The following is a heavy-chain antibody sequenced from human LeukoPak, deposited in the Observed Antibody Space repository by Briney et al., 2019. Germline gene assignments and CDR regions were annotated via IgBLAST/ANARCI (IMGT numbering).Heavy chain of an antibody. CDR3: ATSGTTESAFDI. J-gene: IGHJ3*02. Sequence: EASVTVSYKASGYTFTGYYLHWVRQAPGQGPEWMGWINPNSGGTNYAQKFQGWVIMTRDTSISTAYMELSRLRSDDTAVYYCATSGTTESAFDIWGQGTLVTVSS. CDR1: GYTFTGYY. CDR2: INPNSGGT. V-gene: IGHV1-2*04. D-gene: IGHD1-7*01.